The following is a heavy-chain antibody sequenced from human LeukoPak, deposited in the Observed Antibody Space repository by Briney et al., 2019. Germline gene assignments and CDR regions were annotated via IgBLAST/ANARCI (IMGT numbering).Heavy chain of an antibody. CDR2: IGRSDTYI. Sequence: GGSLGLSCAASGFTFSNYNMNWVRQAPGKGLEWVSSIGRSDTYIYYADSVTGRFTISRDNAKNSLYLQMSSLRAEDTAVYFCARRASTERGHSYGLDYWGQGALVTVSS. CDR1: GFTFSNYN. CDR3: ARRASTERGHSYGLDY. J-gene: IGHJ4*02. V-gene: IGHV3-21*01. D-gene: IGHD5-18*01.